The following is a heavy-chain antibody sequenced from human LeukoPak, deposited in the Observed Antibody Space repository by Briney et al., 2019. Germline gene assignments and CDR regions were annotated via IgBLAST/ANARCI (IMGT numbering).Heavy chain of an antibody. D-gene: IGHD5-18*01. V-gene: IGHV4-61*02. Sequence: PSETLSLTCTVSGGSISSGTYSWSWIRQPAGKGLEWIGLIYTSGSTNYNPSLKSRVTMSVDTSKNHFSLKLRSVTAADKAVYCCARTRYSYAPSGFDPWGQGTLVTVSS. CDR3: ARTRYSYAPSGFDP. J-gene: IGHJ5*02. CDR1: GGSISSGTYS. CDR2: IYTSGST.